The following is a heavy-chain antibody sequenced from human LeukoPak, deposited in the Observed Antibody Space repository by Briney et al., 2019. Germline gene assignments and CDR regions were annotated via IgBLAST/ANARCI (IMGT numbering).Heavy chain of an antibody. J-gene: IGHJ4*02. CDR3: ARGFLDFDS. V-gene: IGHV3-33*01. CDR1: GFTFSSFG. CDR2: IWYDGSNT. D-gene: IGHD3-3*01. Sequence: GRSQRLSCVASGFTFSSFGMHGVRQAPGKGLEWVALIWYDGSNTYYADSVKGRFTISRDDSKNTVYLQMNSLRAEDTALYYCARGFLDFDSWGQGTLVIVSS.